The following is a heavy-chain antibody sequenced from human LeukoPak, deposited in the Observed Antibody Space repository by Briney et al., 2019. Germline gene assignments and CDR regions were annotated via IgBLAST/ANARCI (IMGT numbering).Heavy chain of an antibody. CDR3: AKYIRGLRYFDWYPAPANAFDI. D-gene: IGHD3-9*01. CDR2: IKQDGSEK. J-gene: IGHJ3*02. CDR1: GFTFSSYW. V-gene: IGHV3-7*03. Sequence: PGGSLRLSCAASGFTFSSYWMSWVRQAPGKGLEWVANIKQDGSEKYYVDSVKGRFTISRDNAKNSLYLQMNSLRAEDTAVYYCAKYIRGLRYFDWYPAPANAFDIWGQGTMVTVSS.